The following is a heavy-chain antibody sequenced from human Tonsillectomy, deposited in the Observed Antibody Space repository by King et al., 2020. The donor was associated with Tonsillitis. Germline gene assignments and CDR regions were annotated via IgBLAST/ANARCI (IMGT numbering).Heavy chain of an antibody. V-gene: IGHV1-8*01. CDR3: ARVALTYCSGTSCYAYYYYGMDV. Sequence: QLVESGAEVKKPGASVKVSCKASGYTFTSYDVNWVRQATGQGLEWMGWMNPNSGNTGYAQKFQGRVTMTRNTSISTAYMELSSLRSEDAAVYYCARVALTYCSGTSCYAYYYYGMDVWGQGTTVTVSS. CDR1: GYTFTSYD. D-gene: IGHD2-2*01. J-gene: IGHJ6*02. CDR2: MNPNSGNT.